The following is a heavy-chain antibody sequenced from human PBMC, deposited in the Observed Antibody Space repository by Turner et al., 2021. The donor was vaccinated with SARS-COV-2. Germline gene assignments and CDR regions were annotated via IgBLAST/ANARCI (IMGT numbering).Heavy chain of an antibody. D-gene: IGHD2-21*01. J-gene: IGHJ6*02. CDR3: ARLGEFSYGMDV. V-gene: IGHV1-18*01. Sequence: VHLFLSGAEVKKPWASVKVSCKASGFTFTMYTISWVRQAPGQGLEWLRCRSTYDGDTKYAEKIRISVNMTADKTKSTDKMELRSQKNDDTAQYYCARLGEFSYGMDVWGQGTTVNVSS. CDR1: GFTFTMYT. CDR2: RSTYDGDT.